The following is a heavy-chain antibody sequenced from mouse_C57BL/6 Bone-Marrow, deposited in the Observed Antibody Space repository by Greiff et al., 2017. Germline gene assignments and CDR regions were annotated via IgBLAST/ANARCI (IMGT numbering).Heavy chain of an antibody. CDR3: ARRIGYYYFDY. CDR2: ISGGGGNT. J-gene: IGHJ2*01. V-gene: IGHV5-9*04. D-gene: IGHD2-3*01. Sequence: EVKLVESGGGLVKPGGSLKLSCAASGFTFSSYTMSWVRQTPEKRLEWVATISGGGGNTYYPDSVKGRFTISRDNAKNTLYLQMSSLRSEDTAVYYCARRIGYYYFDYWGQGTTLTVSS. CDR1: GFTFSSYT.